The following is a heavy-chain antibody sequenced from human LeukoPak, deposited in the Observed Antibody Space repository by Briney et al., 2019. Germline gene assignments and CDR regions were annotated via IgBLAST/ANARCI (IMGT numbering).Heavy chain of an antibody. CDR3: ARDLIRPDTYCSGGSCHIDY. CDR2: ISSSSSYI. J-gene: IGHJ4*02. CDR1: GFTFSSYS. Sequence: GGSLRLSCAASGFTFSSYSMNWVRQAPGKGLEWVSSISSSSSYIYYADSLKGRFTISRDNAKNSLYLQMNSLRAEDTAAYYCARDLIRPDTYCSGGSCHIDYWGQGTLVTVSS. V-gene: IGHV3-21*01. D-gene: IGHD2-15*01.